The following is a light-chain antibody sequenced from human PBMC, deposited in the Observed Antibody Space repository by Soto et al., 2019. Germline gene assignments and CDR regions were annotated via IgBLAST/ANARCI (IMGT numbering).Light chain of an antibody. J-gene: IGKJ1*01. Sequence: EIVMTQSPATLSVSPGERATLSCRASESIGSHLAWYQQKPGQAPRLLIYEASTRATGISARFSGSGSRTEFTLTISSLQSEDFAVYYCQQYHYWWTFGQGTRVDIK. CDR2: EAS. V-gene: IGKV3-15*01. CDR3: QQYHYWWT. CDR1: ESIGSH.